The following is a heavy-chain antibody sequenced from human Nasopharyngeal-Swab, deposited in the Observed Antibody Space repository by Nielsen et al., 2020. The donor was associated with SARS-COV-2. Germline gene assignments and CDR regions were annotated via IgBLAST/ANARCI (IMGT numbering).Heavy chain of an antibody. Sequence: SETLSLTCTVSGGSISSGGYYWSWIRQHPGKGLEWIGYIYYSGSTNYNPSLKSRVTISVDTSKNQFSLKLSSVTAADTAVYYCARLSPISGSYYFDYWGQGTLVTVSS. CDR3: ARLSPISGSYYFDY. CDR2: IYYSGST. J-gene: IGHJ4*02. CDR1: GGSISSGGYY. V-gene: IGHV4-61*08. D-gene: IGHD1-26*01.